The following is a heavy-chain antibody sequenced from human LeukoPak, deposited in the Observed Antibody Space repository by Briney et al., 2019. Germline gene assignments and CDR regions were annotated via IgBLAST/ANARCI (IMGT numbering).Heavy chain of an antibody. V-gene: IGHV4-31*03. CDR1: GGSISSGGYY. Sequence: SETLSLTCTVSGGSISSGGYYWSWIRQHPGKGLEWIGYIYYSGSTYYNPSLKSRVTISVDTSKNQFSLKLSSVTAADTAVYYCARGGDDSSGYYYVGGQGTLVTVSS. D-gene: IGHD3-22*01. J-gene: IGHJ4*02. CDR3: ARGGDDSSGYYYV. CDR2: IYYSGST.